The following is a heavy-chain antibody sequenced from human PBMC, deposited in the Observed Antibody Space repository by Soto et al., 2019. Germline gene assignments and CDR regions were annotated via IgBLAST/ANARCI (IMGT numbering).Heavy chain of an antibody. CDR3: ASDIEVGSTPGYDY. D-gene: IGHD6-19*01. J-gene: IGHJ4*02. CDR1: GYTFTSYG. Sequence: ASGKVSCKASGYTFTSYGISGVRQAPGQGLEWMGWISADNGNTNYAQKLQGRVTMPTDPSTSTAYMELRSLRSDAPAGYYCASDIEVGSTPGYDYWGQGTLVTVSS. V-gene: IGHV1-18*01. CDR2: ISADNGNT.